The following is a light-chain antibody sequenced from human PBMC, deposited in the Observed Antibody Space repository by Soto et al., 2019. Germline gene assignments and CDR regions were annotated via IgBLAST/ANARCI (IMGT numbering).Light chain of an antibody. Sequence: QSVLTQPASVSGSPGQSITISCNGTSSDVGGYNYVSWYQQHPGKAPKLMIYEVSNRPSGVSNRFSGSKSGNTASLTISGLQAEDEADYYCSSYTSSSTLGVVFGGGTKVTVL. CDR1: SSDVGGYNY. V-gene: IGLV2-14*01. J-gene: IGLJ2*01. CDR2: EVS. CDR3: SSYTSSSTLGVV.